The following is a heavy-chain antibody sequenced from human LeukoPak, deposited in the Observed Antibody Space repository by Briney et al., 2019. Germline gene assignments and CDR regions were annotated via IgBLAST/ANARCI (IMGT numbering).Heavy chain of an antibody. CDR2: IKQDGSEK. CDR3: ARGGLKFGY. J-gene: IGHJ4*02. D-gene: IGHD3-10*01. Sequence: GGSLRLSCTVSGFPFSIYWMSWVRQAPGQGLEWVANIKQDGSEKNYVDSVRGRFTISRDNAKNTLYLQMNGLRDEDTSVYYCARGGLKFGYWGQGSLVTVSS. CDR1: GFPFSIYW. V-gene: IGHV3-7*01.